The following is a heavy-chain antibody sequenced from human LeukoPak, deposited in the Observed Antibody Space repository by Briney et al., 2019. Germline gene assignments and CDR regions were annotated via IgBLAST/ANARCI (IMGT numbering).Heavy chain of an antibody. D-gene: IGHD3-9*01. V-gene: IGHV1-18*01. CDR2: ISAHNGDT. CDR1: GYTFTNYG. CDR3: ARAAYNVLTGYYRV. Sequence: GASVKVSCKASGYTFTNYGISWVRQAPGQGLEWMGWISAHNGDTNYAQRLQGRVTMTTDTSTSTAYMELRSLRSDDTAVYYCARAAYNVLTGYYRVWGQGTLVTVSS. J-gene: IGHJ4*02.